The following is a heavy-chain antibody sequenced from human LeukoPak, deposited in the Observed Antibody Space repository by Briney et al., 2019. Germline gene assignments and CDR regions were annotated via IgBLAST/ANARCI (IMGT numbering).Heavy chain of an antibody. CDR3: ARVLQGSSPNGGY. J-gene: IGHJ4*02. CDR1: GGSISSSS. D-gene: IGHD2-15*01. Sequence: ETLSLTCTVSGGSISSSSYYWGWIRQAPGKGLEWVSSISSSSSYIYYADSVKGRFTISRDNAKNSLYLQMNSLRAEDTAVYYCARVLQGSSPNGGYWGQGTLVTVSS. CDR2: ISSSSSYI. V-gene: IGHV3-21*01.